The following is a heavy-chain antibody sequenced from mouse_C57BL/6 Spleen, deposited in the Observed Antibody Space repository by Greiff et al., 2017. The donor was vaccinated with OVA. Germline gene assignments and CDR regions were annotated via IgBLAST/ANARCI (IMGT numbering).Heavy chain of an antibody. Sequence: QVQLKESGPELVKPGASVKISCKASGYAFSSSWMNWVKQRPGKGLEWIGRIYPGDGDTNYNGKFKGKATLTADKTSSTAYMQLSSLTSEDSAVYDCARENYDYDADWFAYWGQGTLVTVSA. CDR3: ARENYDYDADWFAY. J-gene: IGHJ3*01. CDR2: IYPGDGDT. CDR1: GYAFSSSW. D-gene: IGHD2-4*01. V-gene: IGHV1-82*01.